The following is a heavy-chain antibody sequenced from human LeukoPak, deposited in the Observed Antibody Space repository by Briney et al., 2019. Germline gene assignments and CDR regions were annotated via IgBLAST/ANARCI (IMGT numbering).Heavy chain of an antibody. J-gene: IGHJ5*02. CDR3: ARDSLITIFGVVTINNWFDP. CDR2: ISAYNGNT. D-gene: IGHD3-3*01. V-gene: IGHV1-18*01. CDR1: GYTFTIYG. Sequence: GASVKVSFKASGYTFTIYGISWVRQAPGQGVEWMGWISAYNGNTNYAQKLQGRVTMTTDTSTSTAYMELRSLRSDDTAVYYCARDSLITIFGVVTINNWFDPWGQGTLVTVSS.